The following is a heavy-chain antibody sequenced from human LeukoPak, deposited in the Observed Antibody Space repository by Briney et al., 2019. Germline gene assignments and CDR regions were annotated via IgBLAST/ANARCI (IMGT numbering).Heavy chain of an antibody. CDR3: ATTRAPSNGRVLYYMDV. J-gene: IGHJ6*03. D-gene: IGHD3-3*01. CDR2: IMSSNRNI. Sequence: PGGSLRLSCAASGFSFGSYSMNWVRQAPGKALEWVSSIMSSNRNIYYADSVKGRFTISRDNAKNSLYLQLSSLRAEDTAVYYCATTRAPSNGRVLYYMDVWGKGTTVTVSS. V-gene: IGHV3-21*01. CDR1: GFSFGSYS.